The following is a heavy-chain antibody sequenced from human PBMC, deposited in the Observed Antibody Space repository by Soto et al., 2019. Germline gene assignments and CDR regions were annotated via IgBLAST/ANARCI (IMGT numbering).Heavy chain of an antibody. J-gene: IGHJ3*02. D-gene: IGHD3-10*01. V-gene: IGHV3-23*01. Sequence: GGSLRLSCAASGFTFSSYAMSWVRQAPGKGLEWVSAISGSGGSTYYADSVKGRFTISRDNSKNTLYLQMNSLRAEDTAVYYCAKAHRGDTMVRGVDAFDIWGQGTMVTVSS. CDR3: AKAHRGDTMVRGVDAFDI. CDR1: GFTFSSYA. CDR2: ISGSGGST.